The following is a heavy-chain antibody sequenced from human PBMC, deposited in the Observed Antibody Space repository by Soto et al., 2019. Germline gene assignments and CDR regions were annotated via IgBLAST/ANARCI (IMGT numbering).Heavy chain of an antibody. CDR1: GCTFNKYG. Sequence: ASVKVSCKASGCTFNKYGFNWVRQAPGQGLEWMGRISAFNDYTNLAQKFQGRVTLTTDASTNTAYMELQILRSDDTAMYYCARGRGVVIPAGTPDAFDVWGQGTKVTVSS. CDR3: ARGRGVVIPAGTPDAFDV. D-gene: IGHD6-13*01. J-gene: IGHJ3*01. CDR2: ISAFNDYT. V-gene: IGHV1-18*01.